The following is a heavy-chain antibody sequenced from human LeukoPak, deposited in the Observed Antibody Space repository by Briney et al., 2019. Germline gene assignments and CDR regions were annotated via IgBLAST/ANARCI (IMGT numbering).Heavy chain of an antibody. CDR1: GGSISSYY. J-gene: IGHJ5*02. CDR2: IYYSGST. D-gene: IGHD6-13*01. V-gene: IGHV4-59*01. CDR3: ARDKGYSSSWSSKYNWFDP. Sequence: SETLSLTCTVSGGSISSYYWSWIRQPPGKGLEWIGYIYYSGSTNYNPSLKSRVTISVDTSKNQFSLKLSSVTAADTAVYYCARDKGYSSSWSSKYNWFDPWGQGTLVTVSS.